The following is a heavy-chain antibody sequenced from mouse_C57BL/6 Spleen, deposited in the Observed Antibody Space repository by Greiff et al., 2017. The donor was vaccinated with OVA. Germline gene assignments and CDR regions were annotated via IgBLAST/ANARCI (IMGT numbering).Heavy chain of an antibody. J-gene: IGHJ4*01. D-gene: IGHD1-1*02. CDR3: ARGDYGHERGDAMDY. CDR1: GYTFTDYY. Sequence: EVQLQQSGPELVKPGASVKISCKASGYTFTDYYMNWVKQSHGKSLEWIGDINPNNGGTSYNQKFKGKATLTVDKSSSTAYMELRSLTSEDSAVYYCARGDYGHERGDAMDYWGQGTSVTVSS. V-gene: IGHV1-26*01. CDR2: INPNNGGT.